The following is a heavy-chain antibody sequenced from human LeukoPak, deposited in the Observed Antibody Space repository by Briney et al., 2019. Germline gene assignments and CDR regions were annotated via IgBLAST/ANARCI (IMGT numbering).Heavy chain of an antibody. V-gene: IGHV3-23*01. CDR1: GFTFSTYV. J-gene: IGHJ4*02. Sequence: GGSLRLSCAASGFTFSTYVMSWVRRAPGKGRAWVSAISGSGGSTYYADSVKGRFTISRDNSKNTLYLQRNSLGADDTAVYYCAKGNWRYFDYWGQGTLVTVSS. CDR3: AKGNWRYFDY. CDR2: ISGSGGST. D-gene: IGHD1-1*01.